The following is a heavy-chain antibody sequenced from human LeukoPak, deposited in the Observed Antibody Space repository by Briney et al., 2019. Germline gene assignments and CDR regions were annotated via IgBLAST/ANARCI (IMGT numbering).Heavy chain of an antibody. D-gene: IGHD4-23*01. Sequence: GGSLRLSCAASGFIFSDYGMHWVRQAPGKGLEWVAAIIDDGSRKYYADSMKGRFTISRDNSKNTLYLQMNSLRAEDTAVYYCARRDGDNDRGFDYWGQGTLAIVSS. CDR3: ARRDGDNDRGFDY. V-gene: IGHV3-33*01. J-gene: IGHJ4*02. CDR1: GFIFSDYG. CDR2: IIDDGSRK.